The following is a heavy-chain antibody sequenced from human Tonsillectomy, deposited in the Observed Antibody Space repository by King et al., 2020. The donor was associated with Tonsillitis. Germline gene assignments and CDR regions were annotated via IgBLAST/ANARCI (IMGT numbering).Heavy chain of an antibody. CDR2: MSYDGSNK. D-gene: IGHD3-9*01. J-gene: IGHJ4*02. CDR3: AREGYDIFALDY. CDR1: GFPLSSYA. Sequence: VQLVESGGGVVQPGRSLRLSCAASGFPLSSYAMHWVRQAPGKGLEWVAVMSYDGSNKYYADSVKGRFTISRDNSKNTVYVQMNSLRAEDTAVYYCAREGYDIFALDYWGQGTLVTVSS. V-gene: IGHV3-30-3*01.